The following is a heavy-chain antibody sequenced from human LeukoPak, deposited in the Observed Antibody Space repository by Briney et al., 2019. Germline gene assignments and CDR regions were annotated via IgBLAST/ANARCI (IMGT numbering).Heavy chain of an antibody. J-gene: IGHJ6*03. V-gene: IGHV1-18*01. D-gene: IGHD6-6*01. CDR3: AREFSGVSSSSADYYYYMDV. CDR1: GYTFTSYG. CDR2: ISAYNGNT. Sequence: GASVKVSCKASGYTFTSYGISWVRQAPGQGLEWMGWISAYNGNTNYARKLQGRVTMTTDTSTSTAYMELRSLRSDDTAVYYCAREFSGVSSSSADYYYYMDVWGKGTTVTVSS.